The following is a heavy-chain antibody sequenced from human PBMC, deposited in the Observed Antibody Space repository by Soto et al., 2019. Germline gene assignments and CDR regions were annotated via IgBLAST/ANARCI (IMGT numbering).Heavy chain of an antibody. J-gene: IGHJ6*02. Sequence: GGSLRLSCAASGFTFKNYALHWVRQAPGKGLEWVAVTSYDGSNQFYADSVKGRATISRDISKNTLYLHMKSLRTEDTAVYYCARPQTTGTTSLYYGMDVWGQGTTVTVSS. CDR3: ARPQTTGTTSLYYGMDV. D-gene: IGHD1-1*01. V-gene: IGHV3-30-3*01. CDR1: GFTFKNYA. CDR2: TSYDGSNQ.